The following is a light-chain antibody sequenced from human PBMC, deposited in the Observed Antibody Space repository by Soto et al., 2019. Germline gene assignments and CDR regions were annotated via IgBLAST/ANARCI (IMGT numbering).Light chain of an antibody. J-gene: IGKJ1*01. CDR1: QTISTW. V-gene: IGKV1-5*01. CDR3: QMYNSAPRR. Sequence: IRMNISPSTLPASVGDRVTITCRASQTISTWVAWYQQKPGKAPELLIYDASSVESGVPSRFSGSGSGTDFTLTIISLQPEDVATHDCQMYNSAPRRFGQG. CDR2: DAS.